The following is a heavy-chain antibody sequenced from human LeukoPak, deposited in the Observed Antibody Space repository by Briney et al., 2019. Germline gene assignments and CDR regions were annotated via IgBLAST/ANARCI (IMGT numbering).Heavy chain of an antibody. V-gene: IGHV3-23*01. CDR1: GFTVSSNY. J-gene: IGHJ6*02. D-gene: IGHD6-19*01. CDR3: AVTVAGHSRYYYYGMDV. Sequence: PGGSLRLSCAASGFTVSSNYMSWVRQAPGKGLEWVSAISGSGGSTYYADSVKGRFTISRDNSKNTLYLQMNSLRAEDTAVYYCAVTVAGHSRYYYYGMDVWGQGTTVTVSS. CDR2: ISGSGGST.